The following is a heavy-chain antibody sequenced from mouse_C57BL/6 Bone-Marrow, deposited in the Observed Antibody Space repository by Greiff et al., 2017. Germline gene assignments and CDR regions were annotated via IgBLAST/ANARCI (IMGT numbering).Heavy chain of an antibody. J-gene: IGHJ2*01. CDR2: ITHSGET. CDR3: AGNDDYYFDY. Sequence: VKLVESGPGLVKPSQSLFLTCSITGFPITSGYYWIWIRQSPGKPLEWMGYITHSGETFYNPSLQSPISITRETSRNQFFLQLNSVTTEDTAMYYCAGNDDYYFDYWGQGTTLTVSS. D-gene: IGHD2-4*01. CDR1: GFPITSGYY. V-gene: IGHV12-3*01.